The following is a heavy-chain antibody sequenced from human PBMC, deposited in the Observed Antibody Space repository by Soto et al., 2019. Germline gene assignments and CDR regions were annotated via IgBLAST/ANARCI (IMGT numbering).Heavy chain of an antibody. CDR3: ARVAAADAFDANDA. V-gene: IGHV3-23*01. Sequence: EVQLLESGGGLVQPGGSLRLSCLGSGFTFNYAMTWVRQAPGKGLEWVSAISGSGGSTYYADSAKGRFTISRDNSKNTLYLQMNSLRAEDTAIYYCARVAAADAFDANDAWGQGTMVTVSS. CDR1: GFTFNYA. CDR2: ISGSGGST. J-gene: IGHJ3*01. D-gene: IGHD3-16*01.